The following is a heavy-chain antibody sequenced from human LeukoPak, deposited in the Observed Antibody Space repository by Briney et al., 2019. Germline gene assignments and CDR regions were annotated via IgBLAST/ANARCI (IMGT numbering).Heavy chain of an antibody. J-gene: IGHJ6*03. V-gene: IGHV3-23*01. CDR1: GFTLSTYG. Sequence: GGSLRLSCAASGFTLSTYGMSWVRQAPGKGLEWVSAISGRVGNTYYPDSVKGRFTISRDNSKKTLYLQMNSLRAEDTAVYYCAKDSKIVGPTFRSYHYMDVWGKGTTVTVSS. CDR2: ISGRVGNT. D-gene: IGHD1-26*01. CDR3: AKDSKIVGPTFRSYHYMDV.